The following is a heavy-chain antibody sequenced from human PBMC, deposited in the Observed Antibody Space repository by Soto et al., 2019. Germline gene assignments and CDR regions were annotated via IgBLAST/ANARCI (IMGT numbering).Heavy chain of an antibody. D-gene: IGHD2-21*02. Sequence: GGSLRLSCAASGFTFSSYAMSWVRQAPGKGLEWVSAISGSGGSTYYADSVKGRFTISRDNSKDTLYLQMNSPRAEDTAVYYCAKDALVTSNNYFYYYGMDVWGQGTTVTVSS. CDR3: AKDALVTSNNYFYYYGMDV. J-gene: IGHJ6*02. V-gene: IGHV3-23*01. CDR2: ISGSGGST. CDR1: GFTFSSYA.